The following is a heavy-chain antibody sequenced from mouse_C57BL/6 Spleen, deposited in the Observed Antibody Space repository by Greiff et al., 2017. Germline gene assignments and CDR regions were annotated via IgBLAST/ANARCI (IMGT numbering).Heavy chain of an antibody. Sequence: EVKVVESGGGLVQPGGSMKLSCAASGFTFSDAWMDWVRQSPEKGLEWVAEIRNKANNHATYYAESVKGRFTISRDDSKSSVYLQMNSLRAEDTGIYYCTRYTTVAFDYWGQGTTLTVSS. J-gene: IGHJ2*01. CDR1: GFTFSDAW. V-gene: IGHV6-6*01. CDR2: IRNKANNHAT. D-gene: IGHD1-1*01. CDR3: TRYTTVAFDY.